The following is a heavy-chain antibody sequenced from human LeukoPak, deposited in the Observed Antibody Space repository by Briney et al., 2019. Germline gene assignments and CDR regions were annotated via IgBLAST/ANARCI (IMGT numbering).Heavy chain of an antibody. CDR3: ARDMDGTYFDY. CDR2: IYYSGST. J-gene: IGHJ4*02. V-gene: IGHV4-31*03. D-gene: IGHD1-26*01. Sequence: PSETLSLTCTVSGGSISSGGYYWSWIRRHPGKGLEWIGYIYYSGSTYYNPSLKSRVTISVDTSKNQFSLKLSSVTAADTAVYYCARDMDGTYFDYWGQGTLVTVSS. CDR1: GGSISSGGYY.